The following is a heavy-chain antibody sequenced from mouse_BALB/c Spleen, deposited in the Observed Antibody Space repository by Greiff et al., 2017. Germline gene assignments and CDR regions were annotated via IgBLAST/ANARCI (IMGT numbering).Heavy chain of an antibody. D-gene: IGHD4-1*01. Sequence: QVQLKESGAELVRPGVSVKISYKGSGYTFTDYAMHWVKQSHAKSLEWIGVISTYYGDASYNQKFKGKATMTVDKSSSTAYMELARLTSEDSAIYYCARRTGDYAMDYWGQGTSVTVSS. CDR2: ISTYYGDA. V-gene: IGHV1S137*01. J-gene: IGHJ4*01. CDR3: ARRTGDYAMDY. CDR1: GYTFTDYA.